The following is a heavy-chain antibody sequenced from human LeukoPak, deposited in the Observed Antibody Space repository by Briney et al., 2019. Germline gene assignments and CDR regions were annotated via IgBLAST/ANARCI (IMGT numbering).Heavy chain of an antibody. CDR3: ARVNLRAYYAFDI. CDR2: MNPNSGNT. J-gene: IGHJ3*02. Sequence: ASVKVSCKVSGYTLTELSMHWVRQATGQGLEWMGWMNPNSGNTGYAQKFQGRVTMTRNTSISTAYMELSSLRSEDTAVYYCARVNLRAYYAFDIWGQGTMVTVSS. V-gene: IGHV1-8*01. D-gene: IGHD1-14*01. CDR1: GYTLTELS.